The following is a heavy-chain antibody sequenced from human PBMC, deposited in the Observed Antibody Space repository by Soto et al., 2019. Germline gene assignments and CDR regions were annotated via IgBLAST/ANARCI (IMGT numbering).Heavy chain of an antibody. CDR1: GFTFTTFSSYW. CDR2: INGDGSRA. D-gene: IGHD3-10*01. Sequence: GGSLRLSCAASGFTFTTFSSYWMHWVRQTPGQGLVWVSRINGDGSRATYADSVKGRFTISRDNAQNTLYLQMDSLRAEDTAMYYCATSGVDSRFYFDCWGPGT. V-gene: IGHV3-74*01. CDR3: ATSGVDSRFYFDC. J-gene: IGHJ4*02.